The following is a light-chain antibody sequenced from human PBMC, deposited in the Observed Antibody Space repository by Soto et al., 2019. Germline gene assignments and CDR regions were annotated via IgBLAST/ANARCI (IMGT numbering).Light chain of an antibody. V-gene: IGLV2-14*03. CDR2: DVS. CDR1: SSDVGGYNY. J-gene: IGLJ2*01. Sequence: QSALTQPASVSGSPGQSITISCTGTSSDVGGYNYVSWYQHHPGKAPKVIIYDVSDRPSGVSNRLSGSKSGNTASLTISGLQAEDEADYYCSSYRSSSTDIVFGGGTKVTVL. CDR3: SSYRSSSTDIV.